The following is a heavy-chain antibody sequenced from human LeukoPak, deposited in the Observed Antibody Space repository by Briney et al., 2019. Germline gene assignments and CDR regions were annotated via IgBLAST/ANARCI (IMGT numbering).Heavy chain of an antibody. CDR2: ISGSGGST. J-gene: IGHJ4*02. Sequence: GGSLRLSCAASGFTFSSYAMSWVRQAPGKGLEWVSAISGSGGSTYYAGSVKGRFTISRDTSKNTVYLQMNSLRVEDTAVYFCAKRGIVIRAVIIIGFHKEAYYFDYWGQGILVTVSS. V-gene: IGHV3-23*01. CDR1: GFTFSSYA. D-gene: IGHD3-10*01. CDR3: AKRGIVIRAVIIIGFHKEAYYFDY.